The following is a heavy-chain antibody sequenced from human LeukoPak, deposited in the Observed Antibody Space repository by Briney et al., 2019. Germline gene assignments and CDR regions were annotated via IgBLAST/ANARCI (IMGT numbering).Heavy chain of an antibody. CDR3: ARDFAQYCSSTSCYAVNYYYGMDV. D-gene: IGHD2-2*01. Sequence: GRSLRLSCAASGFTFSSYGMHWVRQAPGKGLEWVAVIWYDGSNKYYADSVKGRFTISRDNSKNTLYLQMNSLRAEDTAVYYCARDFAQYCSSTSCYAVNYYYGMDVWGQGTTVTVSS. V-gene: IGHV3-33*01. J-gene: IGHJ6*02. CDR1: GFTFSSYG. CDR2: IWYDGSNK.